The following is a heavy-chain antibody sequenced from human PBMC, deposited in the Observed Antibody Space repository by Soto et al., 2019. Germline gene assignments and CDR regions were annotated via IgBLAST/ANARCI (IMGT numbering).Heavy chain of an antibody. CDR1: GFTFSRYS. J-gene: IGHJ4*02. CDR3: AREDYDSGGYTNYYFDY. CDR2: ISSSGSYV. V-gene: IGHV3-21*01. D-gene: IGHD3-22*01. Sequence: GGSLRLSCAASGFTFSRYSLNWVRQAPGKGLEWVASISSSGSYVYYAGSVKGRLTISRDNARNSLYLQMNSLTVEDTAVYYCAREDYDSGGYTNYYFDYWGLGTLVTVSS.